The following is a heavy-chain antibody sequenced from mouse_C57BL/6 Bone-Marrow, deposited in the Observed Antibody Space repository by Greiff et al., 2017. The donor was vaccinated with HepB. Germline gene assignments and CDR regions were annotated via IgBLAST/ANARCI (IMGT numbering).Heavy chain of an antibody. D-gene: IGHD1-1*01. CDR2: ISSGGSYT. V-gene: IGHV5-6*01. CDR1: GFTFSSYG. CDR3: ARHPYYYYGSSPYAMDY. J-gene: IGHJ4*01. Sequence: EVQLVESGGGLVQPGGSLKLSCAASGFTFSSYGMSWVRQTPDKRLEWVATISSGGSYTYYPDSVKGRFTISRDNAKNTLYLQMSSLKSEDTAMYYCARHPYYYYGSSPYAMDYWGQGTSVTVSS.